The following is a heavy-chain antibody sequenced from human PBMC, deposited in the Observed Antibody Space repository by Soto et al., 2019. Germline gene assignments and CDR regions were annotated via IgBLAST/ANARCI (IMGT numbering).Heavy chain of an antibody. J-gene: IGHJ4*02. CDR2: ISSSISYI. CDR1: GFTFSSYS. D-gene: IGHD3-9*01. Sequence: GGSLRLSCAASGFTFSSYSMNWVRQAPGKGLEWVSSISSSISYIYYADSVKGRFTISRDNAKNSLYLQMNSLRAEDTAVYYCARAEDILTGYYLYWGQGTLVTVSS. V-gene: IGHV3-21*01. CDR3: ARAEDILTGYYLY.